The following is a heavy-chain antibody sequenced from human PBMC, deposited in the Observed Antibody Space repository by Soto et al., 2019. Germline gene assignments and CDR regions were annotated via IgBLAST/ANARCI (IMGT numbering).Heavy chain of an antibody. CDR3: AREGGYYSSSSVYFDY. Sequence: QVQLQESGPGLVKPSQTLSLTCTVSGGSISSGDHYWSWIRQPPGKGLEWIGYIYYSGSTYYNPSLKSRVTISVDTSKNQFSLKLSSVTAADTAVYYCAREGGYYSSSSVYFDYWGQGTLVTVSS. J-gene: IGHJ4*02. V-gene: IGHV4-30-4*01. CDR1: GGSISSGDHY. D-gene: IGHD6-6*01. CDR2: IYYSGST.